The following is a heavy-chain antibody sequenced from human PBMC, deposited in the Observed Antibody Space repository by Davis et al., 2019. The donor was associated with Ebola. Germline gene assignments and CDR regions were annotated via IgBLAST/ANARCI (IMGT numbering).Heavy chain of an antibody. V-gene: IGHV3-30*18. CDR3: AKEDLLKGYGMDV. D-gene: IGHD2-15*01. CDR1: GFTFSSYG. Sequence: GESLKISCAASGFTFSSYGMHWVRQAPGKGLEWVAVISYDGSNKYYADSVKGRFTISRDNSKNTLYLQMNSLRAEDTALYYCAKEDLLKGYGMDVWGKGTTVTVSS. CDR2: ISYDGSNK. J-gene: IGHJ6*04.